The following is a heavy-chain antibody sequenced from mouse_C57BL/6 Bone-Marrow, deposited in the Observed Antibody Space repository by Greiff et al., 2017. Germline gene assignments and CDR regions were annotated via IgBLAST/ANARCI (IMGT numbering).Heavy chain of an antibody. CDR2: INPNNGGT. D-gene: IGHD1-1*01. CDR3: ERRITTVVARAMDY. Sequence: VQLKESGPELVKPGASVKIPCKASGYTFTDYNMDWVKQSHGKSLEWIGDINPNNGGTIYNQKFKGKATLTVDKSSRHAYMELRSLTSEDAAVYCCERRITTVVARAMDYWGKGTSVTVSS. V-gene: IGHV1-18*01. J-gene: IGHJ4*01. CDR1: GYTFTDYN.